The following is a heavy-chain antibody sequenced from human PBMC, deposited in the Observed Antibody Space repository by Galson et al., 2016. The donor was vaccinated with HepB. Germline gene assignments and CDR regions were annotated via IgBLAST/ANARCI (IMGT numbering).Heavy chain of an antibody. D-gene: IGHD5-12*01. V-gene: IGHV1-8*01. J-gene: IGHJ4*02. CDR1: GYTFASYD. CDR2: INPSSGDP. Sequence: SVKVSCKASGYTFASYDINWARQAPGQGLEWMGWINPSSGDPGYAQKLQARVTTTRNTFINTAYMELRSLRFDDPAVYYCARVLRRGYSNYDANWGQGTLVTVSS. CDR3: ARVLRRGYSNYDAN.